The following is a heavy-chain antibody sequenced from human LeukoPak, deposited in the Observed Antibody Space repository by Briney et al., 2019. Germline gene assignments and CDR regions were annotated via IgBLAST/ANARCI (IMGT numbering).Heavy chain of an antibody. Sequence: PSETLSLTCTVSGGSISSYYWSWIRQPPGKGLEWIGYIYDSGSTNYNPSLKSRVTVSVDTSKNQFSLKLSSVTAADTAVYYCANFIFSEPYFDFWGQGTLVTVSS. CDR3: ANFIFSEPYFDF. CDR2: IYDSGST. J-gene: IGHJ4*02. CDR1: GGSISSYY. D-gene: IGHD3-9*01. V-gene: IGHV4-59*01.